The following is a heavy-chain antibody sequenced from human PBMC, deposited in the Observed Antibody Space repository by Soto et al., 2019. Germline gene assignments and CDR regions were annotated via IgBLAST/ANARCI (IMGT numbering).Heavy chain of an antibody. CDR3: ARGRPAATDAFDI. J-gene: IGHJ3*02. CDR2: IYYSGST. CDR1: GGSISSYY. V-gene: IGHV4-59*08. D-gene: IGHD2-2*01. Sequence: QVQLQESGPGLVKPSETLSLTCTVSGGSISSYYWSWIRQPPGKGLEWIGYIYYSGSTNYNPSLQSRVTISVDTSKNQFSLKLSSVTAADTAVYYCARGRPAATDAFDIWGQGTMVTVSS.